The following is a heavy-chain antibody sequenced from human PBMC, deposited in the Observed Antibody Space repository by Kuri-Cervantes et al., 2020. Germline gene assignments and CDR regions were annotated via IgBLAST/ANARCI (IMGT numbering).Heavy chain of an antibody. CDR3: ARERFRAYEGTYEN. J-gene: IGHJ4*02. CDR1: GFTFSSYA. CDR2: IYSGGST. Sequence: GESLKISCAASGFTFSSYAMSWVRQAPGKGLEWVSVIYSGGSTYYADSVKGRFTISRDNSKNTLYLQMNSLRAEDTAVYYCARERFRAYEGTYENWGQGTLVTVSS. V-gene: IGHV3-53*01. D-gene: IGHD1-1*01.